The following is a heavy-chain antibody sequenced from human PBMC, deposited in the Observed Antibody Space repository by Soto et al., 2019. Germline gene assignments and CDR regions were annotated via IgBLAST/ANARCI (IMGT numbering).Heavy chain of an antibody. CDR3: ARGLAQYSSSWYDRDAFDI. CDR1: GFTFSSYG. CDR2: IWYDGSNK. J-gene: IGHJ3*02. Sequence: PGGSPRLSCAASGFTFSSYGMHWARQTPGKGLEWVAVIWYDGSNKYYADSVKGRFTISRDNSKNTLYLQMNSLRAEDTAVYYCARGLAQYSSSWYDRDAFDIWGQGTMVTVSS. D-gene: IGHD6-13*01. V-gene: IGHV3-33*01.